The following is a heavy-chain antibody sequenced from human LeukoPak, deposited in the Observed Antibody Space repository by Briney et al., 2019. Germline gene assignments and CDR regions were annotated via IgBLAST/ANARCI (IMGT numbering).Heavy chain of an antibody. Sequence: ASVKVSCKASGGTFSSYAISWVRQAPGQGLEWMGGTIPIFGTANYAQKFQGRVTITADESTSTAYMELCSLRSEDTAVYYCARDRSIAAAGFDYWGQGTLVTVSS. J-gene: IGHJ4*02. D-gene: IGHD6-13*01. V-gene: IGHV1-69*13. CDR1: GGTFSSYA. CDR2: TIPIFGTA. CDR3: ARDRSIAAAGFDY.